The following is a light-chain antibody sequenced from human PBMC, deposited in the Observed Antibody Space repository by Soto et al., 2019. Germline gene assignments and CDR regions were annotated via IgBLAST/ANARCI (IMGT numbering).Light chain of an antibody. J-gene: IGKJ2*01. Sequence: IVLTQSPGTLSLSPGESATLSCRASQTLSPRYIAWYQQKPGQAPRLLIYGVSTRATGIPDRFSGSGSGTDFTLTISRLEPEDLAVYFCQQYASSMVYTFGQGTRLDIK. CDR2: GVS. CDR1: QTLSPRY. V-gene: IGKV3-20*01. CDR3: QQYASSMVYT.